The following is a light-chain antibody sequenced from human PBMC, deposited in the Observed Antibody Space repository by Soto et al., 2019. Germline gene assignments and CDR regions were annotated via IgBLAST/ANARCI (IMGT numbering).Light chain of an antibody. CDR3: AAWDDSLSGRL. CDR2: GNN. Sequence: QSVLTQPPSASGTPGQRVTISCSGSRSNIGSNYVYWYQQLPGTAPKLLIYGNNQRPSGVPDRFSGSKPGTSASLAISGLRSEDEADYFCAAWDDSLSGRLFGGGTQLTVL. J-gene: IGLJ2*01. V-gene: IGLV1-47*02. CDR1: RSNIGSNY.